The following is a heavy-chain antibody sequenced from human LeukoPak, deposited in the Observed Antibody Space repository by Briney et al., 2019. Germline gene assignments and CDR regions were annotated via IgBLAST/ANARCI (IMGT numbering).Heavy chain of an antibody. J-gene: IGHJ6*03. CDR1: EYTFTSYY. CDR3: AREYCSSTSCYTGTHMDV. V-gene: IGHV1-46*01. D-gene: IGHD2-2*02. Sequence: EASVKVSCKASEYTFTSYYMHWVRQAPGQGLEWMGIINPSGGSTSYAQKFQGRVTMTRDMSTSTVYMELSSLRSEDTAVYYCAREYCSSTSCYTGTHMDVWGKGTTVTVSS. CDR2: INPSGGST.